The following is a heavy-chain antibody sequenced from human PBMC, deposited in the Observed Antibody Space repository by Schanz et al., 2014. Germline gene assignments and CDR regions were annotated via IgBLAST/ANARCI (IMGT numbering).Heavy chain of an antibody. CDR1: GFTASSHS. J-gene: IGHJ3*02. V-gene: IGHV3-21*02. CDR2: IGTSGGT. Sequence: EVQLVESGGGLVKPGGSLRLSCGVSGFTASSHSMNWVRQAPGKGLEWVSTIGTSGGTNYAESVKGRFTISRDNSKNTLYLQMNSLRAEDTAVYYCARKMKLGVYGGKGHDSLDIWGQGTMVTVSS. D-gene: IGHD4-17*01. CDR3: ARKMKLGVYGGKGHDSLDI.